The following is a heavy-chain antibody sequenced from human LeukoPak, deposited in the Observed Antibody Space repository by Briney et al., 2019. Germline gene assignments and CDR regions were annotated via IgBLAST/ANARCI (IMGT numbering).Heavy chain of an antibody. CDR3: ARVPGGWINWFDP. Sequence: SSETLSLTCTVSGGSTSSYYWGWIRQPPGKGLEWIGSIYYSGSTNYNPSLKSRATISVDTSKNQFSLKLSSVTAADRAVYYCARVPGGWINWFDPWGQGTLVTVSS. V-gene: IGHV4-39*07. J-gene: IGHJ5*02. CDR2: IYYSGST. D-gene: IGHD6-19*01. CDR1: GGSTSSYY.